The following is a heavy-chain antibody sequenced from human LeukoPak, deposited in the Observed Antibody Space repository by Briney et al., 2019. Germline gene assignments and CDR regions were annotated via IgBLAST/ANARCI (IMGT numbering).Heavy chain of an antibody. J-gene: IGHJ4*02. CDR3: ARRYYDASTGYYPFDH. Sequence: ASVKVSCKASGYTFTGYYMHWVRQAPGQGLEWMGWINPNSGGTNYAQKFQGRVTMTRDTSISTVYMELSRLTFDDTAVFYCARRYYDASTGYYPFDHWGQGTLVTVSS. CDR1: GYTFTGYY. CDR2: INPNSGGT. D-gene: IGHD3-9*01. V-gene: IGHV1-2*02.